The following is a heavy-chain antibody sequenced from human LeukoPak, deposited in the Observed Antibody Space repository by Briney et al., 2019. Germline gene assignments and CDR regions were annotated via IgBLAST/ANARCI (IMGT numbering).Heavy chain of an antibody. Sequence: SETLSLTCTVSGGSISSGGYYWHWVRQHPGKGLEWIGNIYHSGDTDYNPSLRSRVTISVDTSMNQFSLKLNSETAADMAVYYCARDQQLAHFDSWGQGTLVTVSS. V-gene: IGHV4-31*03. CDR3: ARDQQLAHFDS. J-gene: IGHJ4*02. D-gene: IGHD1-1*01. CDR1: GGSISSGGYY. CDR2: IYHSGDT.